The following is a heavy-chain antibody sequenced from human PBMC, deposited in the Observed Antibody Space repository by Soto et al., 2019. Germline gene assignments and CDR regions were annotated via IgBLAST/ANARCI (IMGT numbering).Heavy chain of an antibody. CDR3: ARSISGSYFYYYYYYGMDV. J-gene: IGHJ6*02. CDR1: GYTFTSYG. D-gene: IGHD1-26*01. V-gene: IGHV1-18*04. CDR2: ISAYNGNT. Sequence: ASVKVSCKASGYTFTSYGISWVRQAPGQGLEWMGWISAYNGNTNYAQKLQGRVTMTTDTSTSTAYMELRSLRSDDTAVYYCARSISGSYFYYYYYYGMDVWGQGTTVTVSS.